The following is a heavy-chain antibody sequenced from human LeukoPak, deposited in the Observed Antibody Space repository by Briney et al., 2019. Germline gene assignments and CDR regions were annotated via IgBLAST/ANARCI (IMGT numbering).Heavy chain of an antibody. J-gene: IGHJ4*02. V-gene: IGHV3-30*04. CDR3: ARDQGESSGWFGY. CDR2: ISYDGSNK. CDR1: GFTFSSYA. Sequence: QPGRSLRLSCAAPGFTFSSYAMHWVRQAPGKGLGWVAVISYDGSNKYYADSVKGRFTISRDNSKNTLYLQMNSLRAEDTAVYYCARDQGESSGWFGYWGQGTLVTVS. D-gene: IGHD6-19*01.